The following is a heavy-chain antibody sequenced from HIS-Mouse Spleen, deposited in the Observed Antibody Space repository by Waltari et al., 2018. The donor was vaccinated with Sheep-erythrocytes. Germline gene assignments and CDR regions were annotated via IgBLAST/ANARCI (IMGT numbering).Heavy chain of an antibody. Sequence: EVQLVESGGGLVKPGGSLRLSCAASGFTFSNAWMSWVRQAPGKGVEGVGRIKSKNDGGKTGYAAPVKGRFTISRDDSKNTLYLQMNSLKTEDTAVYYCTTDLYYDFWSGSKYFDYWGQGTLVTVSS. CDR3: TTDLYYDFWSGSKYFDY. J-gene: IGHJ4*02. D-gene: IGHD3-3*01. V-gene: IGHV3-15*01. CDR1: GFTFSNAW. CDR2: IKSKNDGGKT.